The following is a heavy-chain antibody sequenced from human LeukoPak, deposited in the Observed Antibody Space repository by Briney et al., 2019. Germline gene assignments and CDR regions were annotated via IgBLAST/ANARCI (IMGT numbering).Heavy chain of an antibody. Sequence: SETLSLTCTVSGVSMTTYYWSWIRQPPGKGLEWIGYIFYSGSTNYNPSLRSRVTLSVDTPKNQFSLRLSSVTAADTAVYYCARLQFGSGDYHEVDYWGQGTLVTVSS. CDR2: IFYSGST. D-gene: IGHD3-22*01. CDR3: ARLQFGSGDYHEVDY. V-gene: IGHV4-59*08. CDR1: GVSMTTYY. J-gene: IGHJ4*02.